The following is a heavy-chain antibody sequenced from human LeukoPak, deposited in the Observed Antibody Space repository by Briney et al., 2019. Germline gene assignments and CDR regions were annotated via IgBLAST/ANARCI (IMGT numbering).Heavy chain of an antibody. Sequence: GASVKVSCKASGGTFSSYAISWVRQAPGQGLEWMGGIIPIFGTANYAQKFQGRVTITTDESTSTAYMELGSLRSEDTAVYYCARDRGYCSSTSCPAGLDYWGQGTLVTVSS. CDR1: GGTFSSYA. V-gene: IGHV1-69*05. CDR3: ARDRGYCSSTSCPAGLDY. J-gene: IGHJ4*02. CDR2: IIPIFGTA. D-gene: IGHD2-2*01.